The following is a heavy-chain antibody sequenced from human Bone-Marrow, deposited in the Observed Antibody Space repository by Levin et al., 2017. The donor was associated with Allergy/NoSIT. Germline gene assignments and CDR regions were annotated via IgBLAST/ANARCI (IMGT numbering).Heavy chain of an antibody. J-gene: IGHJ2*01. CDR2: IYSGGST. D-gene: IGHD2-21*01. V-gene: IGHV3-66*01. CDR1: GFTVSDNY. CDR3: ARDLLLGWYFDL. Sequence: GGSLRLSCVASGFTVSDNYMSWVRQAPGKGLEWVSIIYSGGSTYYADSVKGRFTISRDNSKNTLYLQMNSLRAEDTAVYYCARDLLLGWYFDLWGRGTLVTVSS.